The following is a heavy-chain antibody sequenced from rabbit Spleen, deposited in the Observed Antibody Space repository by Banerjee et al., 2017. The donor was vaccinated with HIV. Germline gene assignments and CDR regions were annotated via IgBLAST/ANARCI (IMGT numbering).Heavy chain of an antibody. J-gene: IGHJ4*01. Sequence: QSLEESGGGVVQPEGSLTLTCKASGFSFSSRYYMCWVRQAPGKGLEWIGCIGFGSTGNSYYASWAKGRFTISKTSSTTVTLQMTSLTAADTATYFCARRTSYIRFDLWGQGTLVTVS. CDR3: ARRTSYIRFDL. CDR1: GFSFSSRYY. D-gene: IGHD8-1*01. V-gene: IGHV1S40*01. CDR2: IGFGSTGNS.